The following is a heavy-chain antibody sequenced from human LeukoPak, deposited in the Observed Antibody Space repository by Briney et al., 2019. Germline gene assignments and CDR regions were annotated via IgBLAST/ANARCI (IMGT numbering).Heavy chain of an antibody. CDR2: IGWDGSAT. CDR3: ARGAFLVSEYFQH. D-gene: IGHD3-16*01. V-gene: IGHV3-43D*03. Sequence: GGSLRLSCVGSGFRFDDYAMSWVRQTPGKGLEWVSLIGWDGSATYYAASVRGRFTVSRDNSKNSVYLQIDSLRSDDTALYYCARGAFLVSEYFQHWGQGTLVTVSS. CDR1: GFRFDDYA. J-gene: IGHJ1*01.